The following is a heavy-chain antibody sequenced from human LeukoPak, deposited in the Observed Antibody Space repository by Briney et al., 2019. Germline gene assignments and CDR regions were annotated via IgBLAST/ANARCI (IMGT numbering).Heavy chain of an antibody. V-gene: IGHV1-69*04. CDR1: GGTFCSYA. D-gene: IGHD1-26*01. J-gene: IGHJ4*02. Sequence: SVKVSCKASGGTFCSYAISWVRQAPGQGLEWMGRIIPILGIANYAQKFQGRVTITADKSTSTAYMELSSLRSEDTAVYYCARDLGAYYYFDYWGQGTLVTVSS. CDR2: IIPILGIA. CDR3: ARDLGAYYYFDY.